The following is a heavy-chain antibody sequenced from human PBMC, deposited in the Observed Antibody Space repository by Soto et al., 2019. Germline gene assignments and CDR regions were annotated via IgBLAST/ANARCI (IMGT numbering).Heavy chain of an antibody. Sequence: EVHLVESGGGLVQPGGSLRLSCAASRFAVSDNYMSWVRQAPGKGLEFVSLIYSGGTTRYADSVKGRFTISRDNSKNTLNLQMNNLRAEDTAVYYCATRTITLPHWGQGTLVTVSS. CDR2: IYSGGTT. CDR3: ATRTITLPH. V-gene: IGHV3-66*01. CDR1: RFAVSDNY. J-gene: IGHJ4*02. D-gene: IGHD5-12*01.